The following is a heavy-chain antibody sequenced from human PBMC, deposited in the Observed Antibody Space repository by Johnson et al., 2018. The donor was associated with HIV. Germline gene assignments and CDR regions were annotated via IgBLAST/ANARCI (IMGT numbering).Heavy chain of an antibody. CDR3: ARAKGWELRDAFDI. CDR2: IYSGGST. D-gene: IGHD1-26*01. V-gene: IGHV3-66*02. CDR1: GLTFKNVW. J-gene: IGHJ3*02. Sequence: VQLVESGGGLVKSGGSLRLSCAASGLTFKNVWMTWVRQGPGKGLEWVSVIYSGGSTYYADPVKGRFTISRDNSKNTLYLQMNRLGAEDTAVYYCARAKGWELRDAFDIWGQGTMVTVSS.